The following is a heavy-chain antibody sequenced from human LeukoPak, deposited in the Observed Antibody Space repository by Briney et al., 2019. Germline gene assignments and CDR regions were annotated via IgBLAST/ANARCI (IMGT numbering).Heavy chain of an antibody. CDR2: INHSGST. J-gene: IGHJ4*02. Sequence: SETLSLTCAVYGGSFSGYYWSWIRQPPGKGLEWIGEINHSGSTNYNPSLKSRVTISVDTSKNQFSLKLISVTAADTAVYYCANLLGYCSSTSCYPLDYWGQGTLVTVSS. CDR3: ANLLGYCSSTSCYPLDY. CDR1: GGSFSGYY. D-gene: IGHD2-2*01. V-gene: IGHV4-34*01.